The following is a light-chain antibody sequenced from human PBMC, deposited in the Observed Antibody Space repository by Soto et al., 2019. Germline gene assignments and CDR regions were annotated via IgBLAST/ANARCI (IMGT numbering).Light chain of an antibody. J-gene: IGKJ3*01. CDR3: QQYGSSPET. Sequence: EIVMTQSPATLSVSPGEGATLSCRASQSLSSNLAWYQQKPGQAPRLLIYGASSRATGIPDRFSGSGSGTDFTLTISRLEPEDFAVYYCQQYGSSPETFGPGTKVDIK. CDR1: QSLSSN. V-gene: IGKV3-20*01. CDR2: GAS.